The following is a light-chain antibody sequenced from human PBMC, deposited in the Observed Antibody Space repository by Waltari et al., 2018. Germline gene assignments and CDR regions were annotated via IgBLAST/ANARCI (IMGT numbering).Light chain of an antibody. CDR2: KDD. CDR3: AAWDDTVKSVL. J-gene: IGLJ2*01. CDR1: NSTLGKHP. Sequence: QSILTQPPSESGTPGPTVTISCSVHNSTLGKHPASWFQQVPGTAPKVLIYKDDRRPSGVPDRFSASKSGTSASLAISGLRSDDEADYYCAAWDDTVKSVLFGGGTKLTVL. V-gene: IGLV1-47*01.